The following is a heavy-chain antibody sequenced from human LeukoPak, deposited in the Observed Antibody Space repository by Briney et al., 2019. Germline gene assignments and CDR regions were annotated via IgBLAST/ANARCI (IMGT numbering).Heavy chain of an antibody. J-gene: IGHJ6*02. CDR1: GFTFSDYY. CDR2: ISYDGSNK. Sequence: GGSLRLSCAASGFTFSDYYMSWIRQAPGKGLEWVAVISYDGSNKYYADSVKGRFTISRDNSKNTLYLQMNSLRAEDTAVYYCARDRVEDIVVVPAASWVYYYGMDVWGQGTTVTVSS. V-gene: IGHV3-30-3*01. D-gene: IGHD2-2*01. CDR3: ARDRVEDIVVVPAASWVYYYGMDV.